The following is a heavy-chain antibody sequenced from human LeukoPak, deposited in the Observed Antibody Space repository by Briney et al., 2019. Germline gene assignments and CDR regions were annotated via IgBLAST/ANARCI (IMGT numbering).Heavy chain of an antibody. CDR2: INHSGST. CDR1: GGSFSGYY. D-gene: IGHD3-16*02. J-gene: IGHJ5*02. Sequence: SETLSLTCAVYGGSFSGYYWSWIRQPPGKGLEWIGEINHSGSTNYNPSLKSRATISVDTSKNQFSLELSSVTAADTAVYYCARDPVYYDYVWGSYRYPWGQGTLVTVSS. V-gene: IGHV4-34*01. CDR3: ARDPVYYDYVWGSYRYP.